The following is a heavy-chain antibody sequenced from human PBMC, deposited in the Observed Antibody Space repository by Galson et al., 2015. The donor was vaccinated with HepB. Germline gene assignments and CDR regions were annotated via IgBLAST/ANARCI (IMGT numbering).Heavy chain of an antibody. CDR1: GFTFSDYY. CDR3: ASTRPYYYGSGTPIAD. V-gene: IGHV3-11*06. CDR2: ISSSSYT. Sequence: SLRLSCAASGFTFSDYYMSWLRQAPGKGLEWVSYISSSSYTNYADSVKGRFTISRDNAKNSLYLQMNSLRAEDTAVYYCASTRPYYYGSGTPIADWGQGTLVTVSS. D-gene: IGHD3-10*01. J-gene: IGHJ4*02.